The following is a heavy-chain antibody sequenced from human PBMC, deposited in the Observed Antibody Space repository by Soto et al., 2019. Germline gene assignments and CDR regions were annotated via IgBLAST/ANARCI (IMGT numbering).Heavy chain of an antibody. J-gene: IGHJ2*01. D-gene: IGHD3-3*01. V-gene: IGHV1-2*04. CDR1: GLSLTSSA. CDR2: ISPNSGGT. Sequence: ASLKVSCKASGLSLTSSAVRWGRQAHGQGLEWMGWISPNSGGTRYAQKFQAWVTMTADTSISTAYLELSRLRSDHTAVYYCAREIRSGYYKYWYFDLWGRGTLVTVSS. CDR3: AREIRSGYYKYWYFDL.